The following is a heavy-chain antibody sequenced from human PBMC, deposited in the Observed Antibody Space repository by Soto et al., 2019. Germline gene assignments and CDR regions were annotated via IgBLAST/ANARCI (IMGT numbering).Heavy chain of an antibody. D-gene: IGHD2-21*02. CDR2: IHYTGSI. V-gene: IGHV4-30-4*08. Sequence: QVQLQQSGPGLVEPSQTLSLTCAVSGRSISSEYFHWTWIRQSPGKGLEWIGYIHYTGSIMYNPSFKSRLTMAVDTTKNQFSLQLTSVTAADTAVYFCAREDDGGDRDYYGLDVWGQGTTVTVSS. J-gene: IGHJ6*02. CDR3: AREDDGGDRDYYGLDV. CDR1: GRSISSEYFH.